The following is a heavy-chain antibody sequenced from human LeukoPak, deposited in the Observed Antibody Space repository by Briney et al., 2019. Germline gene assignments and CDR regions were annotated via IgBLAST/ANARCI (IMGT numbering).Heavy chain of an antibody. CDR1: GYSISSGYY. CDR2: IYHSGST. CDR3: ARDFGAAAAPGDFDY. V-gene: IGHV4-38-2*02. D-gene: IGHD6-13*01. Sequence: PSETLSLTCDVSGYSISSGYYWGWIRQPPGKGLGWIWIIYHSGSTYYNPSLKSRVTISVDTSKNQFSLKLSSVTAADTAVYYCARDFGAAAAPGDFDYWGQGTLVTVSS. J-gene: IGHJ4*02.